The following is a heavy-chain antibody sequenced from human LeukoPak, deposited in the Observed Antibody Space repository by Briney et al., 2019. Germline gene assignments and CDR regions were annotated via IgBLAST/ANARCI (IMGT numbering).Heavy chain of an antibody. CDR2: VSWKGGSI. V-gene: IGHV3-9*03. D-gene: IGHD3-3*01. J-gene: IGHJ3*02. CDR3: AKHRAIFGVGGAFDI. Sequence: GRSLRLXCAASGFTFDDYAMHWVRQAPGKGLEWVSGVSWKGGSIGYADSVKGRFTISRDKAKNSLYLQMNSLRAEDMALYYCAKHRAIFGVGGAFDIWGQGTMVTVSS. CDR1: GFTFDDYA.